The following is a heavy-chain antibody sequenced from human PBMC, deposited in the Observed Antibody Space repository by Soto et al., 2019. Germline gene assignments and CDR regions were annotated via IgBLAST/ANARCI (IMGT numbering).Heavy chain of an antibody. CDR3: VRAGYCGRTSCRKNNDY. D-gene: IGHD2-2*03. CDR1: GFTFSSYS. J-gene: IGHJ4*02. CDR2: ISSSSSTL. Sequence: EVQLVESGGGLVQPGGSLTLSCAASGFTFSSYSMSWVRLAPGKGLEWVSYISSSSSTLNYADSVRGRFTISRDDARNSLYLQMNSLRDEDTAVYYSVRAGYCGRTSCRKNNDYWGQGTLVTVSS. V-gene: IGHV3-48*02.